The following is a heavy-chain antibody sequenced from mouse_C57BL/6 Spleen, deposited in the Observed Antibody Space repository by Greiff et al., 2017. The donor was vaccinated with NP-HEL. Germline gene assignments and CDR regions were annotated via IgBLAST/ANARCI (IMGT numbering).Heavy chain of an antibody. J-gene: IGHJ4*01. CDR1: GYAFSSSW. CDR3: ARGSSYVYWAMDY. CDR2: IYPGDGDT. Sequence: QVQLQQSGPELVKPGASVKISCKASGYAFSSSWMNWVKQRPGKGLEWIGRIYPGDGDTNYNGKFKGKATLTADKSSSTAYMQLSSLTSEDSAVYFCARGSSYVYWAMDYWGQGTSVTVSS. V-gene: IGHV1-82*01. D-gene: IGHD1-1*01.